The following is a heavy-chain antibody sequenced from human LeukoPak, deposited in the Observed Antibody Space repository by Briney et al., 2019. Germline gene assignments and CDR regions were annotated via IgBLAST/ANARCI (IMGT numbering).Heavy chain of an antibody. CDR1: GFAFSSYS. J-gene: IGHJ3*02. CDR2: IWYDGSNK. Sequence: GRSLRLSCAASGFAFSSYSMHWVRQAPGKGLEWEAVIWYDGSNKYYADSVKGRFTISRDNSKNTLYLQMNSLRAEDTAVYFCARGYGGNSAAFDIWGQGTMVTVSS. D-gene: IGHD4-23*01. V-gene: IGHV3-33*01. CDR3: ARGYGGNSAAFDI.